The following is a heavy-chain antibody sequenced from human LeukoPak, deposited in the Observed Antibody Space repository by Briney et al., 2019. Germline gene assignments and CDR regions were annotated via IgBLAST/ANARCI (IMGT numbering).Heavy chain of an antibody. CDR1: GFTFSSYS. CDR3: ARDSDYDFWSGYPYYMDV. Sequence: GGSLRLSYAASGFTFSSYSMNWVRQAPGKGKEWGSYIGSSSSTIYYADSVKGRFTISRDNSKNSLYLQMNSLRAEDTAVYYCARDSDYDFWSGYPYYMDVWGKGTTVTVSS. V-gene: IGHV3-48*01. D-gene: IGHD3-3*01. J-gene: IGHJ6*03. CDR2: IGSSSSTI.